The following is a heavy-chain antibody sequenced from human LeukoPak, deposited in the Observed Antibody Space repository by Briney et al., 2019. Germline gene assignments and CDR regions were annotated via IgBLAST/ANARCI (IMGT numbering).Heavy chain of an antibody. CDR2: IYYSGST. D-gene: IGHD3-22*01. V-gene: IGHV4-59*01. J-gene: IGHJ4*02. CDR3: ARINYFDSSGYFYDDY. Sequence: SETLSLTCIVSGGSISGYYWSWIRQPPGKGLEWIGYIYYSGSTNYNPSLKSRVTISIDTSKSQFSLKLSSVTAADTAVYYCARINYFDSSGYFYDDYWGQGTLVTVSS. CDR1: GGSISGYY.